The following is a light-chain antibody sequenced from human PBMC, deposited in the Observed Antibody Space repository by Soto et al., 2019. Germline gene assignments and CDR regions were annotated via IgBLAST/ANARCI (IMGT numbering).Light chain of an antibody. Sequence: SALTQPASVSGSPGQSITISCTGTSSDVGGYKYVSWYQQHPGKAPKLIIYEVSNRPSGVSNRFSGSKSGNTASLTISGLQAEDETDYYCNSFTSSSTYVFGTGTKLTVL. CDR3: NSFTSSSTYV. CDR2: EVS. CDR1: SSDVGGYKY. J-gene: IGLJ1*01. V-gene: IGLV2-14*01.